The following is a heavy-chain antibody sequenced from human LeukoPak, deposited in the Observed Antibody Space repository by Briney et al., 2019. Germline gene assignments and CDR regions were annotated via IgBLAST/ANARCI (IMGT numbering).Heavy chain of an antibody. Sequence: PGGSLRLSCAASGFTFSSYWMSWVRQAPGKGLEWVANIKQDGSEKYYVDSVKGRFTISRDNAKNSLYLQMNSLRAEDTAVYYCARGYSDFTYYFDYWGQGTLVTVSS. V-gene: IGHV3-7*04. D-gene: IGHD3-3*01. J-gene: IGHJ4*02. CDR2: IKQDGSEK. CDR3: ARGYSDFTYYFDY. CDR1: GFTFSSYW.